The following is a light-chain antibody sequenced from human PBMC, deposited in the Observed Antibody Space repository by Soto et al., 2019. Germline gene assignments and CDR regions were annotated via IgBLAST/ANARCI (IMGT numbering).Light chain of an antibody. J-gene: IGKJ2*01. CDR1: QSVASN. V-gene: IGKV3-15*01. Sequence: EIVMAQSPATLAVSPGERVTLSCRASQSVASNLAWYQQRPGQAPRLLIFGASTRATGIPARFSGGGSGTDFTLTINSLQSEDLAVYYCQQYNNWPLYTFGQGTKLEI. CDR2: GAS. CDR3: QQYNNWPLYT.